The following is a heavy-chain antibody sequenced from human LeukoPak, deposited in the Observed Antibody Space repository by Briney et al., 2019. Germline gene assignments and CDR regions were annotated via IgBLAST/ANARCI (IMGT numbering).Heavy chain of an antibody. D-gene: IGHD3-10*01. CDR1: GLTFSSYE. J-gene: IGHJ4*02. CDR2: ISSSGSTI. V-gene: IGHV3-48*03. Sequence: GRSMRPSCAASGLTFSSYEMNWVRQAPGNGREWVSYISSSGSTIYYADSVKGRFTISRDNAKNSLYLQMNSLRAEDTAVYYCARDWKVRGVIIPFDYWGQGTLVTVSS. CDR3: ARDWKVRGVIIPFDY.